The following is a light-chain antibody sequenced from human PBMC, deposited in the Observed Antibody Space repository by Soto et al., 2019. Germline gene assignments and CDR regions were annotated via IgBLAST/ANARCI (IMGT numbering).Light chain of an antibody. V-gene: IGLV2-14*01. J-gene: IGLJ1*01. Sequence: QSALTQPASVSGTPGQSITISCTGSNSDVGIYDFVSWYQHHPGRAPKLIVSEVSHRPSGVSNRFSGSKSGNTASLTISGRQSEDEADYYCISYTSEDVRYVFGTGTKVTVL. CDR2: EVS. CDR1: NSDVGIYDF. CDR3: ISYTSEDVRYV.